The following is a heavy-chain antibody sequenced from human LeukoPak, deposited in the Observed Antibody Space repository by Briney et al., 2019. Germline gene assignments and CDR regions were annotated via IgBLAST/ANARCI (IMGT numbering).Heavy chain of an antibody. CDR1: GFTFSSYS. J-gene: IGHJ3*02. Sequence: PGGSLRLSCAASGFTFSSYSMNWVRQAPGKGLECVSYISSSSSTIYYADSVKGRFTISRDNAKNSLYLQMNSLRAEDTAVYYCARANSGSFYGDDAFDIWGQGTMVTVSS. CDR2: ISSSSSTI. CDR3: ARANSGSFYGDDAFDI. V-gene: IGHV3-48*01. D-gene: IGHD1-26*01.